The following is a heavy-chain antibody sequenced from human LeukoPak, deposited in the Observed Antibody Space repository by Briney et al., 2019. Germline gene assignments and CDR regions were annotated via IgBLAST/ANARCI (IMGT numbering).Heavy chain of an antibody. Sequence: PSQTLSLTCTVSGGSICRGGYYWSWIRQHPGKGLEWIGYIYYSGSTCYNPSLKSRVTISVDTSKNQFSLKLSSVTAADTAVYYCASLCSGVSCYSWSLDYWGQGTLVTVSS. CDR1: GGSICRGGYY. V-gene: IGHV4-31*03. J-gene: IGHJ4*02. CDR3: ASLCSGVSCYSWSLDY. CDR2: IYYSGST. D-gene: IGHD2-15*01.